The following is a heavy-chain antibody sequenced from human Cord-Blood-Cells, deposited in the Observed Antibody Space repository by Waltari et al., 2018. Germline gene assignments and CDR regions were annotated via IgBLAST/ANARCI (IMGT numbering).Heavy chain of an antibody. CDR2: IYPSGST. Sequence: QLQLQESGSGLVKPSQTLSLTCAVSGGSISSGGYSWRWLRQPPGKGLEWIGYIYPSGSTYYNPSLKSRVTISVDRSKNQFSLKLSSVTAADTAVYYCARDRKDFWSGYYYYYGMDVWGQGTTVTVSS. J-gene: IGHJ6*02. CDR1: GGSISSGGYS. V-gene: IGHV4-30-2*01. CDR3: ARDRKDFWSGYYYYYGMDV. D-gene: IGHD3-3*01.